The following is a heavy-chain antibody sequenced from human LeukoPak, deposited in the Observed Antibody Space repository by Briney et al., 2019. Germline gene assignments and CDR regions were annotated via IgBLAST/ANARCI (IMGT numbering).Heavy chain of an antibody. CDR3: ARDQIWFGEAQGAFDI. D-gene: IGHD3-10*01. CDR1: NYSFTSYG. V-gene: IGHV1-18*01. Sequence: ASVKVSCKASNYSFTSYGISWVRQAPGQGLEWMAWISAYNGNTNYAQKLQGRVTMTTDTSTSTAYMELRSLRSDDTAVYYCARDQIWFGEAQGAFDIWGQGTMVTVSS. CDR2: ISAYNGNT. J-gene: IGHJ3*02.